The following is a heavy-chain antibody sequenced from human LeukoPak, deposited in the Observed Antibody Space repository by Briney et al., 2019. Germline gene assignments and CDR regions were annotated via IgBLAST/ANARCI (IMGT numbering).Heavy chain of an antibody. CDR2: INRGSSTI. Sequence: GGSLRLSCAASGFTFNSYSMNWVRQAPGKGLEWVSYINRGSSTIFYADSVKGRFTISRDNAKASLYLQVNSLRAEDTAVYYCARDFDCSDTTCYDVGLDYWGQGTLVTVSS. D-gene: IGHD2-2*01. CDR1: GFTFNSYS. J-gene: IGHJ4*02. V-gene: IGHV3-48*04. CDR3: ARDFDCSDTTCYDVGLDY.